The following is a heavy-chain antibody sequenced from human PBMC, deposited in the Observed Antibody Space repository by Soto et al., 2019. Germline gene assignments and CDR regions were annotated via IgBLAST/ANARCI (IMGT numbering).Heavy chain of an antibody. D-gene: IGHD3-3*01. Sequence: PSETLSLTFTCSGCPIRTGDYYWLVIRQPPGSGVEWLRYIYYSGSTYYNPSLESRVTISVDTSKNQFSLKLSSVTAADTAVYYCARDKRITIFGVVIEGDPTDYYGMDVWGQGTTVT. V-gene: IGHV4-30-4*01. CDR2: IYYSGST. CDR1: GCPIRTGDYY. CDR3: ARDKRITIFGVVIEGDPTDYYGMDV. J-gene: IGHJ6*02.